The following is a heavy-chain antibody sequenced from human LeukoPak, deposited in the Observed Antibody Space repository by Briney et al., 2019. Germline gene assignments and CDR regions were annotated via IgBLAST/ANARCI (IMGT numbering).Heavy chain of an antibody. J-gene: IGHJ3*02. Sequence: GGSLRLSCAASGFTFSSYSMKWLRQAPGKGLEWVSSISSSSSYIYYADSVKGRFTISRDNAKNSLYLQMNSLRAEDTAVYYCAKDSEFLDAFDIWGQGTMVTVSS. CDR1: GFTFSSYS. V-gene: IGHV3-21*01. CDR2: ISSSSSYI. D-gene: IGHD3-10*01. CDR3: AKDSEFLDAFDI.